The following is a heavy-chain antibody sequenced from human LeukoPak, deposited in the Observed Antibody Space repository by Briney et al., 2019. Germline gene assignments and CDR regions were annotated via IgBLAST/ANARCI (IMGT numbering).Heavy chain of an antibody. CDR1: GYTFTGYY. D-gene: IGHD6-25*01. CDR3: ARESSSGFDY. V-gene: IGHV1-2*02. CDR2: INPNSGGT. J-gene: IGHJ4*02. Sequence: GASVTVSCKASGYTFTGYYMHWVRQAPGQGLEWMGWINPNSGGTNYAQKFQGRVTMTRDTSISTACMELSRLRSDDTAVYFCARESSSGFDYWGQGTLVTVSS.